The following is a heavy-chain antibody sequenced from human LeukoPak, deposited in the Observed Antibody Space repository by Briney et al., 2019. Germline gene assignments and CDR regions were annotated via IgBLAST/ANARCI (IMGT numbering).Heavy chain of an antibody. J-gene: IGHJ4*02. CDR2: IYYSGST. Sequence: SETLSLTCTVSGGSISSSSYYWGWIRQPPGKGLEWIGSIYYSGSTNYNPSLKSRVTISVDKSKNQFSLKLSSVTAADTAVYYCAREPVNSGSYSGLDYWGQGTLVTVSS. V-gene: IGHV4-39*07. D-gene: IGHD1-26*01. CDR3: AREPVNSGSYSGLDY. CDR1: GGSISSSSYY.